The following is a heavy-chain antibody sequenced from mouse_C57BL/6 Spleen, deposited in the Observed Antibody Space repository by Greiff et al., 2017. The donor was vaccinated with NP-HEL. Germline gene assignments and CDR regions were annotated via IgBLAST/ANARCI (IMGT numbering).Heavy chain of an antibody. J-gene: IGHJ1*03. V-gene: IGHV1-80*01. Sequence: VQLQQSGAELVKPGASVKISCKASGYAFSSYWMNWVKQRPGKGLEWIGQIYPGDGDTNYNGKFKGKATLTADKSSSTAYMQLSSLTSEDAAVYFCARRDGSSYRYFDVWGTGTTVTVSS. CDR2: IYPGDGDT. CDR3: ARRDGSSYRYFDV. CDR1: GYAFSSYW. D-gene: IGHD1-1*01.